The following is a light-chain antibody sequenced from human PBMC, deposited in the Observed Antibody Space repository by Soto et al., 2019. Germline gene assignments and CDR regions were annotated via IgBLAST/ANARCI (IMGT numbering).Light chain of an antibody. Sequence: EIVMTQSPATLSVAPGERASLSCWASQSVSSNLAWYQQKPGQAPRLLIYGASARATGIPARFSGSGAGTEFTLTISSLQSEDFAVYYCHQYNNWRTFGQGTRLEIK. CDR1: QSVSSN. V-gene: IGKV3-15*01. CDR2: GAS. CDR3: HQYNNWRT. J-gene: IGKJ5*01.